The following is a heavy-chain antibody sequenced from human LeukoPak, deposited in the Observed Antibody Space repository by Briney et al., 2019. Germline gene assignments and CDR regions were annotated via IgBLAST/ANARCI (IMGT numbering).Heavy chain of an antibody. CDR2: ITNTGGSA. Sequence: GGSLRLSCAASGFTFKTFAMSWVRHKSGKLEWMSTITNTGGSAYYADSVEGRFLISRDNSNNTVFLQMSSLRPEDTAIYYCAVKARLEFWGQGALVTVSS. J-gene: IGHJ4*02. CDR1: GFTFKTFA. V-gene: IGHV3-23*01. CDR3: AVKARLEF.